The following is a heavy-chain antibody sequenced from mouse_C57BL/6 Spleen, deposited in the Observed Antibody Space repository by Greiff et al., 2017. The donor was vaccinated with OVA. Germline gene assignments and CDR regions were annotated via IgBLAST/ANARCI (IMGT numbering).Heavy chain of an antibody. CDR2: IYPGDGDT. CDR3: ARWRYDYDFDY. V-gene: IGHV1-82*01. D-gene: IGHD2-4*01. CDR1: GYAFSSSW. Sequence: VKLVESGPELVKPGASVKISCKASGYAFSSSWMNWVKQRPGKGLEWIGRIYPGDGDTNYNGKFKGKATLTADKSSSTAYMQLSSLTSEDSAVYFCARWRYDYDFDYWGQGTTLTVSS. J-gene: IGHJ2*01.